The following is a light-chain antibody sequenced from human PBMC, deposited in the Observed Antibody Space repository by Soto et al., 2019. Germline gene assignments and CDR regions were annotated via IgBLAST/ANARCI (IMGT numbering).Light chain of an antibody. CDR1: QSVSSY. V-gene: IGKV3-11*01. Sequence: EIVLTQSPATLSLSPGERATLSCRASQSVSSYLAWYQQKPGQAPRLLIYDASNRATGIPARFSGSGSGTDFTLTISSLEPEDFGVEYCQQRSNWTPITFGQGTRLEIK. CDR2: DAS. CDR3: QQRSNWTPIT. J-gene: IGKJ5*01.